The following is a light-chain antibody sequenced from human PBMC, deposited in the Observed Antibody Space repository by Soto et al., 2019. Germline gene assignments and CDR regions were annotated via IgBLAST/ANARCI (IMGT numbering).Light chain of an antibody. J-gene: IGKJ1*01. CDR2: GAS. CDR1: QNVSSN. CDR3: QQYGSLPPWT. V-gene: IGKV3-15*01. Sequence: EIVSTKSLATVSVTPGERATLSCRASQNVSSNLAWYQQKPGQAPRLLIYGASTRATGIPARFSGSGSGTEFTLTISRLEPEDFAVYDCQQYGSLPPWTFGQGTKVDI.